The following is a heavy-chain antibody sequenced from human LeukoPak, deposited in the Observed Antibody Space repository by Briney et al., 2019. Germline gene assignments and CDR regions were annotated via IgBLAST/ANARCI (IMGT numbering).Heavy chain of an antibody. J-gene: IGHJ4*02. CDR2: IYQGGVT. CDR3: ARDPRPRGGWFYFDY. V-gene: IGHV4-4*02. Sequence: SGTLSLTCGVSGDSISSGNYWNWVRQPPGKGLEWIGDIYQGGVTNYNPSLKSRVTMSVDKSKNEFSLKLNSVTAPATAVYYCARDPRPRGGWFYFDYWGQGILVTASS. D-gene: IGHD6-19*01. CDR1: GDSISSGNY.